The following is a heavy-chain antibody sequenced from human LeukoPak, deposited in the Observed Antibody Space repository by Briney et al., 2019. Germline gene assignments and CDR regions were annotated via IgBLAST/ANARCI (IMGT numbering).Heavy chain of an antibody. CDR2: IWYDGSNK. CDR1: GFTFSSYG. CDR3: AKGGYDSSGYYDY. J-gene: IGHJ4*02. D-gene: IGHD3-22*01. Sequence: PGGSLRLSCAASGFTFSSYGMHWVRQAPGKGLEWGAVIWYDGSNKYYADSVKGRFTISRDNSKNTLYLQMNSLRAEDTAVYYCAKGGYDSSGYYDYWGQGTLVTVSS. V-gene: IGHV3-33*06.